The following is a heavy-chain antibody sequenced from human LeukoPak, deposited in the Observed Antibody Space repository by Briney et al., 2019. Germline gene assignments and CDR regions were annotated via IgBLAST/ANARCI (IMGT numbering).Heavy chain of an antibody. D-gene: IGHD3-10*01. CDR3: ARANYGSGPFDY. V-gene: IGHV3-48*03. Sequence: GGSLRLSCAASGFTFSNYEINWVRQAPGKGLEWVSYISSSGSTIYYADSVKGRFTISRDNAKNSLYLQMNSLRAEDTAVYYCARANYGSGPFDYWGQGTLVTVSS. CDR1: GFTFSNYE. J-gene: IGHJ4*02. CDR2: ISSSGSTI.